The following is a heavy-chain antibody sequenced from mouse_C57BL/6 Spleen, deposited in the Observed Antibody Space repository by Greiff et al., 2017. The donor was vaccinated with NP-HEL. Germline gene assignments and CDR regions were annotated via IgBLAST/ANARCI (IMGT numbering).Heavy chain of an antibody. Sequence: QVQLKESGPELVKPGASVKISCKASGYAFSSSWMNWVKQRPGKGLEWIGRIYPGDGDTNYNGKFKGKATLTADKSSSTAYMQLSSLTSEDSAVYFCAREGGGTYFDVWGTGTTVTVSS. D-gene: IGHD4-1*01. J-gene: IGHJ1*03. CDR2: IYPGDGDT. CDR3: AREGGGTYFDV. CDR1: GYAFSSSW. V-gene: IGHV1-82*01.